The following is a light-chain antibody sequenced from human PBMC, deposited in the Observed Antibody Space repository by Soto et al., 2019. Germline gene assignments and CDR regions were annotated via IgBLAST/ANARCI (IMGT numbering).Light chain of an antibody. CDR1: SSNIGAGFD. V-gene: IGLV1-40*01. J-gene: IGLJ1*01. Sequence: QSALTQSPSVSGAPGQRVSISCTGTSSNIGAGFDVHWYQQLPATAPKLLIYGNNNRPSGVPDRFSGSKSGTSASLAITGLQAADEADYYCQSYDTSLSGGSVFGTGTKVTVL. CDR3: QSYDTSLSGGSV. CDR2: GNN.